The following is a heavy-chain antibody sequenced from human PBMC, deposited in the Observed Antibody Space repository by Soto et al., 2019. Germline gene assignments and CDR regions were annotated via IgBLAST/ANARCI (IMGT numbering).Heavy chain of an antibody. CDR3: ARGPSGDKVDY. J-gene: IGHJ4*02. CDR1: GGSISSAAYC. Sequence: PSETLSLTCTFSGGSISSAAYCLSWIRQSPDKGLEWIGHIYDGGTTYSSPSLKGRVTISADTSETQFSLKLNSVSAADTAVYYCARGPSGDKVDYWGQGIQVTVSS. D-gene: IGHD7-27*01. CDR2: IYDGGTT. V-gene: IGHV4-30-4*01.